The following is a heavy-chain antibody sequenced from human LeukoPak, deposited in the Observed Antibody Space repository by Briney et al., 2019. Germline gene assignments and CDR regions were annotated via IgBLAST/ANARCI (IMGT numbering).Heavy chain of an antibody. V-gene: IGHV3-23*01. CDR2: ISGTTSGA. J-gene: IGHJ6*02. CDR3: AKVRTYFYHGLDV. D-gene: IGHD1-14*01. Sequence: GGSLRLSCAASGFTFSTCAMSWVRQAPGKGLEWVSGISGTTSGAYYADSVKGRFTISRDNSKNTLFLQVNSLRAEDTAVYYCAKVRTYFYHGLDVWGQGTTVTVSS. CDR1: GFTFSTCA.